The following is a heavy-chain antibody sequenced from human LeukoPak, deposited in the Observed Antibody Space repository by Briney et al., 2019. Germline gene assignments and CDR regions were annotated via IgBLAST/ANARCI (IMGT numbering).Heavy chain of an antibody. J-gene: IGHJ6*02. CDR1: GYTFTSYG. Sequence: ASVKVSCKASGYTFTSYGISWVRPAPGQGLEWLGWISTYKGDTNYAQKVQGRLTMTTDTSTGTAYMELRSLRSDDTAVYYCARQGRQPLVGGLYYYFSMDVWGQGTAVTVSS. CDR2: ISTYKGDT. V-gene: IGHV1-18*01. D-gene: IGHD6-13*01. CDR3: ARQGRQPLVGGLYYYFSMDV.